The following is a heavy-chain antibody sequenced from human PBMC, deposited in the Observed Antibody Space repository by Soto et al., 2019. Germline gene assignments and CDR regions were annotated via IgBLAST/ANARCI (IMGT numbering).Heavy chain of an antibody. Sequence: VQLLASGGELVQPGGSLRLSCAAFGFTFSSYTMNWVRQAPGKGLEWMAVMSYDGSNKYYADSVKGRFTISRDNSKNTLYLQMNSLRPEDTALYYCARDGGAYWGQGTLVIVSS. J-gene: IGHJ4*02. V-gene: IGHV3-30-3*01. CDR2: MSYDGSNK. CDR3: ARDGGAY. D-gene: IGHD3-16*01. CDR1: GFTFSSYT.